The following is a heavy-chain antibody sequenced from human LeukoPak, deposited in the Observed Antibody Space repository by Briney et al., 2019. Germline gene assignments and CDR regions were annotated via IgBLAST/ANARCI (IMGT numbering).Heavy chain of an antibody. Sequence: PSETLSLTCTVSGGSISSYYWSWIRQPPGKGLEWIGYIYYSGSTYYNPSLKSRVTISVDTSKNQFSLKLSSVTAADTAVYYCARTYYYDSSLDYWGQGTLVTVSS. CDR3: ARTYYYDSSLDY. J-gene: IGHJ4*02. CDR1: GGSISSYY. D-gene: IGHD3-22*01. CDR2: IYYSGST. V-gene: IGHV4-59*12.